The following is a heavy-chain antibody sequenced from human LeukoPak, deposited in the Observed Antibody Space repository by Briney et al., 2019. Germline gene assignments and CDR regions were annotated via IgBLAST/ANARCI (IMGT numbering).Heavy chain of an antibody. V-gene: IGHV1-2*06. J-gene: IGHJ4*02. CDR1: GYTFTGYH. D-gene: IGHD6-13*01. CDR2: INPYSGDT. Sequence: ASVKVSCKASGYTFTGYHIHWVRQAPGQGLEWMGRINPYSGDTNFAQKFQGRVTMTRDTSITTASMELSSLTPDDTAVYFCARDQGSLTRSWYTGYWGQGTQVTVSS. CDR3: ARDQGSLTRSWYTGY.